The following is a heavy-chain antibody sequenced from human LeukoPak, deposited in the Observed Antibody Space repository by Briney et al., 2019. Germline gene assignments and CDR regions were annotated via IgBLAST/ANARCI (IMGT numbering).Heavy chain of an antibody. CDR2: ISYDGSNK. J-gene: IGHJ4*02. D-gene: IGHD1-26*01. V-gene: IGHV3-30*18. CDR3: AKGSLGIVGN. Sequence: GGSLRLSCAASGFTFSSYGMHWVRQAPGKGLEWVAVISYDGSNKYYADSVKGRFTISRDNSKNTLYLQMNSLRAEDTAVYYCAKGSLGIVGNWGQGTLVTVSS. CDR1: GFTFSSYG.